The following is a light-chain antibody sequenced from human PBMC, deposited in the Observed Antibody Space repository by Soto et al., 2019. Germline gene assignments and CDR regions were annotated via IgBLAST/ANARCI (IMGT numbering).Light chain of an antibody. CDR1: QSVNSRY. Sequence: EIVLTQSPGTLSLSPGERATLSCRASQSVNSRYLAWYQQKAGQAPRLLIYGASSRATGIPDRFSGSGSGTDFTLTISRLEPEDFAVYYCQLYSTSLFTFAQGTRLEI. J-gene: IGKJ5*01. CDR3: QLYSTSLFT. CDR2: GAS. V-gene: IGKV3-20*01.